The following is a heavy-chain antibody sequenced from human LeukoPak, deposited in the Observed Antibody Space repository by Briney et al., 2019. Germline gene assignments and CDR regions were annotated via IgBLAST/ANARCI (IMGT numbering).Heavy chain of an antibody. V-gene: IGHV3-21*01. Sequence: GGSLRLSCAASGFTFSSYSMNWVRQAPGKGLEWVSSISSSSSYIYYADSVKGRFTISRDNAKNSLYLQMNSLRAEDTAVYYCARVPITIFGVVIDYWGQGTLVTVSS. J-gene: IGHJ4*02. CDR1: GFTFSSYS. D-gene: IGHD3-3*01. CDR3: ARVPITIFGVVIDY. CDR2: ISSSSSYI.